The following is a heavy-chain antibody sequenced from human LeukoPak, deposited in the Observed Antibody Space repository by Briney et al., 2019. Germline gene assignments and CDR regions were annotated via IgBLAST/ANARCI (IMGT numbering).Heavy chain of an antibody. V-gene: IGHV3-48*04. D-gene: IGHD6-19*01. CDR3: ARLSDSSGCDY. J-gene: IGHJ4*02. Sequence: PGGSLRLSCAASGFTFSSYSMNWVRQAPGKGLEWVSYISSSGSTIYYADSVKGRFTISRDNAKNSLYLQMNSLRAEDTAVYYCARLSDSSGCDYWGQGTLVTVSS. CDR1: GFTFSSYS. CDR2: ISSSGSTI.